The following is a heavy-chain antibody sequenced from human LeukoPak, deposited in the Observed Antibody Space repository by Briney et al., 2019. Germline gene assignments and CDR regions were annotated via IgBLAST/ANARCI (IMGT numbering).Heavy chain of an antibody. J-gene: IGHJ4*02. Sequence: SQTLSLTCAISGDCVSSNSAAWYWIRQSPSRGLEWLGRTYYRSKWYNDYAVAVESRTTIKTDTSKNQFSLQLSSVTPEDTAVYYCARGVVTLDYWGQGTLVTVSS. CDR1: GDCVSSNSAA. CDR2: TYYRSKWYN. V-gene: IGHV6-1*01. CDR3: ARGVVTLDY. D-gene: IGHD3-22*01.